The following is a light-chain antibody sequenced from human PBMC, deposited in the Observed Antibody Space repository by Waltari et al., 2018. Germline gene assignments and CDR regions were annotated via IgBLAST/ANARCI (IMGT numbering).Light chain of an antibody. CDR2: DTN. CDR3: LLSYSDARV. J-gene: IGLJ3*02. Sequence: QAVVTQEPSLTVSPGGTVTLTCGSSTVAVTNGHYPSWFQQKPGQAPRPLIYDTNNKHSWTPARFSGSLLGGKAALTLSGAQPEDEAEYYCLLSYSDARVFGGGTKVTVL. V-gene: IGLV7-46*01. CDR1: TVAVTNGHY.